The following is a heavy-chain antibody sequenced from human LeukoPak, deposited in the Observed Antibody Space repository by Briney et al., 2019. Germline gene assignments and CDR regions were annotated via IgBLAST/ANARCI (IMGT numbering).Heavy chain of an antibody. CDR2: INLGDSDT. J-gene: IGHJ5*02. D-gene: IGHD1-26*01. CDR3: ARRPYSGSPNWFDP. Sequence: GESLKISCEVSGHRFTNHWIGWVRQMPGKGLEWMGIINLGDSDTKYNPSFQGQVTISLDKSISTAYLQWRILKASDTAMYYCARRPYSGSPNWFDPWGQGTLVTVSS. CDR1: GHRFTNHW. V-gene: IGHV5-51*01.